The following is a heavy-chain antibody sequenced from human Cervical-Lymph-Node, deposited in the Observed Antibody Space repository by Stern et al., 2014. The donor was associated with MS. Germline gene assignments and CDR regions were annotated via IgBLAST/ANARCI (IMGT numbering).Heavy chain of an antibody. V-gene: IGHV4-39*01. J-gene: IGHJ5*02. Sequence: QVQLVESGPGLVKPSETLSLTCSVSGDSVSTSRYYWVWIRQPPGKGLEWIGNVYYSGSTYYNPSLESRLTVSLDKSKNQFFLELPSVPAADTAVYYCAAYSDSSGYLHWFDTWGQGTLVTVSS. CDR1: GDSVSTSRYY. CDR3: AAYSDSSGYLHWFDT. CDR2: VYYSGST. D-gene: IGHD3-22*01.